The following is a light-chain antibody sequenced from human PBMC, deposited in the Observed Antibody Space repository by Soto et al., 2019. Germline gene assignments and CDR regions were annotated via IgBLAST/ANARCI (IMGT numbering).Light chain of an antibody. Sequence: ENVLTQSPGTLSLSPGERATLSCRASQSVSSNFLAWYQQRPGHPPRLLIYDASSRATGIPDRFSGSGSGTDFTLTISRLEPEDFAVYYCQQYGRSPYTFGQGTKLEIK. V-gene: IGKV3-20*01. CDR2: DAS. J-gene: IGKJ2*01. CDR3: QQYGRSPYT. CDR1: QSVSSNF.